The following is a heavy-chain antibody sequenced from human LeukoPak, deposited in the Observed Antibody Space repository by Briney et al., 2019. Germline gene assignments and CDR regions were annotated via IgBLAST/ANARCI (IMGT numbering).Heavy chain of an antibody. CDR2: ISYDGSNK. V-gene: IGHV3-30-3*01. Sequence: GGSLRLSCAASGFTFSSYAMHWVRQAPGKGLEWVAVISYDGSNKYYADSVKGRFTISRDNSKNTLYLQMNSLRAEDTAVYYCARADSMIVVVPWAFDIWGQGTMVTVSS. CDR1: GFTFSSYA. D-gene: IGHD3-22*01. J-gene: IGHJ3*02. CDR3: ARADSMIVVVPWAFDI.